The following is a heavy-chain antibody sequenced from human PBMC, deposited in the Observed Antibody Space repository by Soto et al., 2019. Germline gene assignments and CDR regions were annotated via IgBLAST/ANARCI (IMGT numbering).Heavy chain of an antibody. J-gene: IGHJ6*02. D-gene: IGHD2-15*01. CDR1: GVTFSSYA. CDR2: MNPNSGNT. CDR3: ATPYCSGGSCYEGFYYGMDV. V-gene: IGHV1-8*02. Sequence: ASVKVSCKASGVTFSSYAINWVRQATGQGLEWMGWMNPNSGNTGYAQKFQGRVTMTRNTSISTAYMELSSLRSEDTAVYYCATPYCSGGSCYEGFYYGMDVWGQGTTVTVSS.